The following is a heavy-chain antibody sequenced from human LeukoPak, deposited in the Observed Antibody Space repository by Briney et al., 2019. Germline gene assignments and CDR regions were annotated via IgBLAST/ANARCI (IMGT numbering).Heavy chain of an antibody. V-gene: IGHV1-3*01. D-gene: IGHD3-16*01. CDR2: ISAGNGNT. Sequence: ASVKVSCKASGYTFTSYAMHWVRQAPGQRLEWMGWISAGNGNTKYSQKFQGRVTITRDTSASTAYMELSSLRSEDTAVYYCARHTVEGVTARFDPWGQGTLVTVSS. CDR3: ARHTVEGVTARFDP. CDR1: GYTFTSYA. J-gene: IGHJ5*02.